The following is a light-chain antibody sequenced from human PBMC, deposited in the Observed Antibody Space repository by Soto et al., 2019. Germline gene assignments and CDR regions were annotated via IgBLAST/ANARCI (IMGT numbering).Light chain of an antibody. V-gene: IGKV1-39*01. CDR2: AAS. CDR3: QQSYSTPLT. Sequence: DIQMTQSPSSLSASVGDIVTITCRASQSISSYLNWYQQKPGKAPKLLIYAASILQSGVPSRFSGIGSWTAFTLTISSLQPEDFATYYWQQSYSTPLTFGGGTKVEIK. J-gene: IGKJ4*01. CDR1: QSISSY.